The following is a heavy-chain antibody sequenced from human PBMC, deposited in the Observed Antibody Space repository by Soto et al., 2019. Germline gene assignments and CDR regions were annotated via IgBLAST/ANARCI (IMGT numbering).Heavy chain of an antibody. V-gene: IGHV3-48*01. Sequence: GGSLRLSCVVSGLIFSDNNMMWVRQAPGKGLEWVSYINSGGSTIYYADSVKGRFTISRDNAKNSLYLQLNSLRAEDTAVYYCATRSPPFDYWGRGALVTVSS. CDR2: INSGGSTI. CDR3: ATRSPPFDY. J-gene: IGHJ4*02. CDR1: GLIFSDNN.